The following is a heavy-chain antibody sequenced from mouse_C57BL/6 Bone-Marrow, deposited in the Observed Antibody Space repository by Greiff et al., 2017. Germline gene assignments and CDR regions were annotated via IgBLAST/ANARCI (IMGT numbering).Heavy chain of an antibody. CDR2: IDPEDGET. J-gene: IGHJ3*01. CDR1: GFNIKDYY. CDR3: ARDYGIRAY. Sequence: VQLQQSGAELVKPGASVKLSCTASGFNIKDYYMHWVKQRTEQGLEWIGRIDPEDGETKYAPKFPGKATLTADTSSNTAYLPLSSLTSEDTAVYYCARDYGIRAYWGKGTLVTVSA. V-gene: IGHV14-2*01. D-gene: IGHD2-1*01.